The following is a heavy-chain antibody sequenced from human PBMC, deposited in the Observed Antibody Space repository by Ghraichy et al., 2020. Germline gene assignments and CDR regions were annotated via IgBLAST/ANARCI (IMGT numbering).Heavy chain of an antibody. Sequence: VSHTNNDGSRVTYADSVKGRFTISRDNTKNTLYLQMNSLRAEDTAVYFCGRGGTGTSDYWGQGT. V-gene: IGHV3-74*01. D-gene: IGHD3/OR15-3a*01. CDR2: TNNDGSRV. J-gene: IGHJ4*02. CDR3: GRGGTGTSDY.